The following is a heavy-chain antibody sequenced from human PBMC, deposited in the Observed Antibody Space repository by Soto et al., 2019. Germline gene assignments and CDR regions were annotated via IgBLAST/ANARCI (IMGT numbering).Heavy chain of an antibody. D-gene: IGHD3-3*01. J-gene: IGHJ4*02. CDR1: GGTFSSYA. CDR2: IIPIFGTA. V-gene: IGHV1-69*13. CDR3: VSRPGVAKSRYDY. Sequence: ASVKVSCKASGGTFSSYAISWVRQAPGQGLGWMGGIIPIFGTANYAQKFQGRVTITADESTSTAYMELSSLRSEDTAVYYCVSRPGVAKSRYDYWGQGTLVTVSS.